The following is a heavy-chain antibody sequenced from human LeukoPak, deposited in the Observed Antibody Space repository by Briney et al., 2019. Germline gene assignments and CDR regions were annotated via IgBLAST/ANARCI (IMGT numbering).Heavy chain of an antibody. CDR3: TRMTTGHDY. V-gene: IGHV4-34*01. CDR1: GVSFDDYY. Sequence: SETLSLTCGVSGVSFDDYYWSWDRQTPGKGLEWLGEINHSGYTNDSPSLKSRVTLSIDTSRKQFSLNLRSVTVADAGIYYCTRMTTGHDYWGQGTLVTVSS. D-gene: IGHD4-17*01. CDR2: INHSGYT. J-gene: IGHJ4*02.